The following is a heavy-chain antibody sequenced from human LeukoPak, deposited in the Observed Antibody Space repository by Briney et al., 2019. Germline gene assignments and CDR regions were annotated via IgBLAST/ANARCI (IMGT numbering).Heavy chain of an antibody. V-gene: IGHV3-7*01. J-gene: IGHJ4*02. CDR2: INHNGNVN. D-gene: IGHD4-23*01. Sequence: GGSLRLSCAASGFTFSSYWMNWARQAPGKGLEWVASINHNGNVNYYVDSVKGRFTISRDNAKNTLYLQMNSLRVEDTAVYYCARGRPHGNDYWGQGTLVTVSS. CDR3: ARGRPHGNDY. CDR1: GFTFSSYW.